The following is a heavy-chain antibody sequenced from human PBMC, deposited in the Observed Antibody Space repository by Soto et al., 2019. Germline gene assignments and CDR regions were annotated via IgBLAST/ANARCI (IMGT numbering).Heavy chain of an antibody. Sequence: HPGGSLRLSCTASGFTFGDYAMSWVRQAPGKGLEWVGFIRSKAYGGTTEYAASVKGRFTISRDDSKSIAYLQMNSLKTEDTAVYYCNGDRYNWNSLYYYYGMDVWGQGATVTVSS. CDR1: GFTFGDYA. CDR2: IRSKAYGGTT. D-gene: IGHD1-7*01. J-gene: IGHJ6*02. CDR3: NGDRYNWNSLYYYYGMDV. V-gene: IGHV3-49*04.